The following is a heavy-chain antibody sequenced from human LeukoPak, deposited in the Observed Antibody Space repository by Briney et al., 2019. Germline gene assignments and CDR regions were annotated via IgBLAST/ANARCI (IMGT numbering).Heavy chain of an antibody. CDR2: INHSGST. V-gene: IGHV4-34*01. CDR1: GFTFISYS. Sequence: NSGGSLRLSCVASGFTFISYSMNWIRQPPGKGLEWIGEINHSGSTNYNPSLKSRVTISVDTSKNQFSLKLSSVTAADTAVYYCARGILSGIAAAYNWFDPWGQGTLVTVSS. D-gene: IGHD6-13*01. CDR3: ARGILSGIAAAYNWFDP. J-gene: IGHJ5*02.